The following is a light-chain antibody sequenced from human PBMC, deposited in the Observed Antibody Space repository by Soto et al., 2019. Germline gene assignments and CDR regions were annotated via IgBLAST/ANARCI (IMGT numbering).Light chain of an antibody. CDR1: RTVLYSSNNKNY. Sequence: DIVMTQSSDSLAVSLGERATINFTSSRTVLYSSNNKNYLAWYQQKPGQPPKXLIYWASTRESGVPDRFSGSGSGTDFTLTISSLQAEDVAVYYCQQYYSTPWTFGQGTKVDIK. CDR3: QQYYSTPWT. CDR2: WAS. J-gene: IGKJ1*01. V-gene: IGKV4-1*01.